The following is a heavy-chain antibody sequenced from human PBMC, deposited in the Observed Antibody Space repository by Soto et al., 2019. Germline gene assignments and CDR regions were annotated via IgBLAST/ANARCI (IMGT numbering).Heavy chain of an antibody. J-gene: IGHJ4*02. Sequence: ASVKVSCEASGYTFTSYAMHWVRQAPGQRLEWMGWINAGNGNTKYSQKFQGRVTITRDTSASTAYMELSSLRSEDTAVYYCARVTPRAGPSDYWGQGTLVTVSS. V-gene: IGHV1-3*01. CDR3: ARVTPRAGPSDY. CDR2: INAGNGNT. CDR1: GYTFTSYA. D-gene: IGHD4-4*01.